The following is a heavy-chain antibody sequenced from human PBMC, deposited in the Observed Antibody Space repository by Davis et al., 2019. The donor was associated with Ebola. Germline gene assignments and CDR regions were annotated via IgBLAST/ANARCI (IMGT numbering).Heavy chain of an antibody. V-gene: IGHV3-21*01. CDR1: GFMFSAFT. Sequence: PGGSLRLSCAASGFMFSAFTMTXFRQAPWKGLVWVSSISSSSTYIYYADSVEGRFTISRDNAKNSVYLQMSSLRAQDTAVYYCARSTMGDYWGQGTLVTVSS. J-gene: IGHJ4*02. CDR2: ISSSSTYI. CDR3: ARSTMGDY. D-gene: IGHD5/OR15-5a*01.